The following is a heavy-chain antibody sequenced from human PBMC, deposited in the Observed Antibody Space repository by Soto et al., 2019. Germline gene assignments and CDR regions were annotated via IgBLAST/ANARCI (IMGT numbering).Heavy chain of an antibody. Sequence: PSETLSLTCTISHGSFNSGGFYWGWIRQFPGRGLEWIGHIYNTVTSRYSLPLRSRLTMSIDTSANHFSMSLSSVTAADTAIYYCARGFYGSGGPDLWGPGALVTVSS. V-gene: IGHV4-31*03. J-gene: IGHJ5*02. D-gene: IGHD3-10*01. CDR1: HGSFNSGGFY. CDR2: IYNTVTS. CDR3: ARGFYGSGGPDL.